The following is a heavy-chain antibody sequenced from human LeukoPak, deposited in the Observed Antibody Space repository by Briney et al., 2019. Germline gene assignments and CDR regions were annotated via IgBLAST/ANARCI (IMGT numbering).Heavy chain of an antibody. CDR3: ARSMGGVTHPFDY. V-gene: IGHV1-69*05. CDR2: IIPIFGTA. Sequence: ASVKVSCKASGGTFSSYAISWVRQAPGQGPEWMGGIIPIFGTANYAQKFQGKVTITTDESTSTAYMELSSLRSEDTAVYYCARSMGGVTHPFDYWGQGTLVTVSS. D-gene: IGHD2-21*02. CDR1: GGTFSSYA. J-gene: IGHJ4*02.